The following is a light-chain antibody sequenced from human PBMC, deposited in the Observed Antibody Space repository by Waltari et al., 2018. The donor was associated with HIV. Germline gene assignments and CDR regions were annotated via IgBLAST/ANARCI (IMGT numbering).Light chain of an antibody. CDR1: SSNIGSKY. Sequence: QSVLTQPPSASGTPGQRVTISCSGSSSNIGSKYVYWYQQRPGTAPKLLIYRNNQRPSGVPDRFSGSKSGTSASLAISGLRSEDEADYYCAAWDDSMSGPHVVFGGGTKLTVL. V-gene: IGLV1-47*01. CDR3: AAWDDSMSGPHVV. J-gene: IGLJ2*01. CDR2: RNN.